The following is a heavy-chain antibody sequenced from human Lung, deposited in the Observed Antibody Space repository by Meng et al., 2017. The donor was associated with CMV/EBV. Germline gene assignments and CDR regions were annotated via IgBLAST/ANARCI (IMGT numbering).Heavy chain of an antibody. J-gene: IGHJ1*01. CDR1: GGPIRSYY. D-gene: IGHD5-24*01. CDR2: IYTRGRT. CDR3: ARGSRDEAFQH. V-gene: IGHV4-4*07. Sequence: QLTRVGPGLWKPSETLSLLCTVCGGPIRSYYWSWIPPPGGEGLGLIGSIYTRGRTNSTPSPKSRVTMSVDTSKNQFSLKLTSVTAADTAVYYCARGSRDEAFQHWGQGTLVTVSS.